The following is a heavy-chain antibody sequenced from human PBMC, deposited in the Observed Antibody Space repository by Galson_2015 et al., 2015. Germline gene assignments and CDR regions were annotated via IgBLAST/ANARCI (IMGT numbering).Heavy chain of an antibody. CDR3: ARSYYGSGTSYGMGV. D-gene: IGHD3-10*01. Sequence: SLRLSCAASGFTFSNYEMNWVRLAPGKGLQWVSYISARGSTMYYADSVKGRFTVSRDNAKNSLYLQMNSLRAEDMAVYYCARSYYGSGTSYGMGVWGQGTTVAVSS. J-gene: IGHJ6*02. V-gene: IGHV3-48*03. CDR1: GFTFSNYE. CDR2: ISARGSTM.